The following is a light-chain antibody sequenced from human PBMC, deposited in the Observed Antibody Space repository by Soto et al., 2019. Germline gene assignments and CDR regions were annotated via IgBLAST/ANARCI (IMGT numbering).Light chain of an antibody. CDR1: QSISSW. V-gene: IGKV1-5*01. CDR2: DAS. CDR3: QQYHTYPWT. J-gene: IGKJ1*01. Sequence: EIQMTPSPSTLSASLGDRVTLNFRASQSISSWLAWYQQKPGRAPKVLIFDASSLESGVPSRFSGSGSGTEFTLSISGLQPDDFATYYCQQYHTYPWTFGQGTKVDIK.